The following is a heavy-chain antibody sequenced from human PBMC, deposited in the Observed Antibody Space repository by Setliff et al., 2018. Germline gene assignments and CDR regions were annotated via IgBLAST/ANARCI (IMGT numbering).Heavy chain of an antibody. CDR1: GGSISRSSYY. CDR3: ARVNQYSSVWYNYYYGMDV. CDR2: IYHSGST. V-gene: IGHV4-39*07. Sequence: SETLSLTCTVSGGSISRSSYYWGWIRQPPGKGLEWIGSIYHSGSTNYNPSLKSRVTISVDTSKNQFSLKLSSVTAADTAVYYCARVNQYSSVWYNYYYGMDVWGQGTTVTVSS. J-gene: IGHJ6*02. D-gene: IGHD6-19*01.